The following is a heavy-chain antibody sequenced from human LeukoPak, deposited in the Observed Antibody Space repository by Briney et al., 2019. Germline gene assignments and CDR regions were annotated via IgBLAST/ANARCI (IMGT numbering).Heavy chain of an antibody. V-gene: IGHV3-53*01. J-gene: IGHJ4*02. CDR2: LYSDGNT. CDR3: ARGVEPLAANTLAY. CDR1: GFTVITND. D-gene: IGHD1-14*01. Sequence: PGGSLRLSCAASGFTVITNDMTWGRQAPGKGLEWGSVLYSDGNTEYADSVQGRFTISRDNSKNTLYLEMNRLRHDDSAVYYCARGVEPLAANTLAYWGQGTLVTVSS.